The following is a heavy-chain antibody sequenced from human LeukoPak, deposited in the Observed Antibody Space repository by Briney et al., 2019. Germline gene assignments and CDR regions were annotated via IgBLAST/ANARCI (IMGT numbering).Heavy chain of an antibody. J-gene: IGHJ4*02. D-gene: IGHD1-26*01. CDR2: ISGSGAST. CDR3: AKGYSGSYSYYFDY. Sequence: PGXGLXXVSAISGSGASTYYADSVKGRFTISRDNSKNTLYLQMNGLRAEDTAVYYCAKGYSGSYSYYFDYWGQGTLVTVSS. V-gene: IGHV3-23*01.